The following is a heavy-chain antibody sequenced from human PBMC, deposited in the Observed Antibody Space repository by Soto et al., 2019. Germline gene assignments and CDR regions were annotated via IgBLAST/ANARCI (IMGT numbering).Heavy chain of an antibody. CDR1: GYTFSTYD. V-gene: IGHV1-8*01. CDR3: ARGTGREARGFEN. J-gene: IGHJ4*02. D-gene: IGHD3-10*01. Sequence: QVPLVQSGAEVKKPGASVKVSCKASGYTFSTYDIYWVRQATGQGLEWMGWMNPNSGNTGYAQNFQGRVTMTRNTSMNTAYMELSSLTSEDTAVYYCARGTGREARGFENWGQGTLVTVSS. CDR2: MNPNSGNT.